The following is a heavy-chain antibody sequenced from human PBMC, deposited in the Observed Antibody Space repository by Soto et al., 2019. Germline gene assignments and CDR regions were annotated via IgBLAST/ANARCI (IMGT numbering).Heavy chain of an antibody. J-gene: IGHJ4*02. V-gene: IGHV4-31*03. CDR1: GGSISSGGYY. D-gene: IGHD3-10*01. Sequence: QVQLQESGPGLVKPSQTLSLTCTVSGGSISSGGYYWSWIRQHPGKGLEWIGYIYYSGSTYYNPSLKSRVTISVYTSKNRCSLKLSSVTAADTAVYYCARVGSAQSAFDYWGQGTLVTVSS. CDR2: IYYSGST. CDR3: ARVGSAQSAFDY.